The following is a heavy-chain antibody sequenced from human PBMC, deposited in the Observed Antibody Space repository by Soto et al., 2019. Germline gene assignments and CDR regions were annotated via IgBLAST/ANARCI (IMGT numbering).Heavy chain of an antibody. CDR3: AREGVTGTMDYYYYMDV. Sequence: ASVKVSCKASGYTFTSYYMHWVRQAPGQGLEWMGIINPSGGSTSYAQKLQGRVTMTTDTSTSTAYMELRSLRSDDTAVYYCAREGVTGTMDYYYYMDVWGKGTTVTVSS. J-gene: IGHJ6*03. V-gene: IGHV1-46*01. CDR1: GYTFTSYY. CDR2: INPSGGST. D-gene: IGHD1-7*01.